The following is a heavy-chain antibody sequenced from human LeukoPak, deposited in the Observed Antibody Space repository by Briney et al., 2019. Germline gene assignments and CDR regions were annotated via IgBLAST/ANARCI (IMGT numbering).Heavy chain of an antibody. Sequence: GGSLRLSCAASGFTFSSYWMSWVRQAPGKGLEWVANIKQEGSEKYYVDSVKGRFTISRDNAKNSLYLQMNSLRAEDTAVYYCARAFGGFTRHTTAYFDYWGQGTLVTVSS. J-gene: IGHJ4*02. D-gene: IGHD2-15*01. CDR1: GFTFSSYW. CDR3: ARAFGGFTRHTTAYFDY. CDR2: IKQEGSEK. V-gene: IGHV3-7*01.